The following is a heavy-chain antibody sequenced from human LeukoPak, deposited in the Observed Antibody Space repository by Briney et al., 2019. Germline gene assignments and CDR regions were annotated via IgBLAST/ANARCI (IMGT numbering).Heavy chain of an antibody. D-gene: IGHD6-19*01. CDR1: GGSISSSSYY. CDR2: IYYSGST. CDR3: ARDVQAVAGTGGNLDY. Sequence: PSETLSLTCTVSGGSISSSSYYWGWLRQPPGKGLEWLGSIYYSGSTYYNPSLKSRVTISVDTSKNQFSLKLSSVTAADTAVYYCARDVQAVAGTGGNLDYWGQGTLVTVSS. V-gene: IGHV4-39*07. J-gene: IGHJ4*02.